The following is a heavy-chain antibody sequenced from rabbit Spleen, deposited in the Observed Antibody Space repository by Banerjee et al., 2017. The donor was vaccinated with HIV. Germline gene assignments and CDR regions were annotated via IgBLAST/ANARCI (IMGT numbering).Heavy chain of an antibody. D-gene: IGHD2-1*01. CDR3: VRDRADIGGDYGPYYFDF. CDR1: GFTLSSYY. Sequence: HLKESGGGLVQPGGSLKLSCTASGFTLSSYYMNWVRQAPGKGLEWIGYIDPIFGITYYANWVNGRFSISRENAQNTVFLQMNSLTAADTATYFCVRDRADIGGDYGPYYFDFWGPGTLVTVS. CDR2: IDPIFGIT. V-gene: IGHV1S7*01. J-gene: IGHJ4*01.